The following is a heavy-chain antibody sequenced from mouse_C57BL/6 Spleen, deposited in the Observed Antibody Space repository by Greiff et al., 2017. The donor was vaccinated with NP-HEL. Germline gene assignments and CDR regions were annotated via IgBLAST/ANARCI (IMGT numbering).Heavy chain of an antibody. CDR1: GFSLTSYA. Sequence: VKLVESGPGLVAPSQSLSITCTVSGFSLTSYAISWVRQPPGKGLEWLGVIWTGGGTNYNSALKSRLSISKDNSKSQVFLKMNSLQTDDTARYYCARLYDYDDYAMDYWGQGTSVTVSS. CDR3: ARLYDYDDYAMDY. D-gene: IGHD2-4*01. CDR2: IWTGGGT. V-gene: IGHV2-9-1*01. J-gene: IGHJ4*01.